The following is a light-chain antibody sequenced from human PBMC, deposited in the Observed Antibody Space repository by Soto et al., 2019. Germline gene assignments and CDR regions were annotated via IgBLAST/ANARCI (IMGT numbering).Light chain of an antibody. CDR1: SSDVGSYNL. CDR2: EGS. V-gene: IGLV2-23*01. CDR3: CSYAGNSNYV. Sequence: QSVLTQPASVSGSPGQSITLSCTGTSSDVGSYNLVSWYQQHPGKAPKLMSFEGSKRPSGVSNRFSGSKSGNTASLTISGLQSEDEADYYCCSYAGNSNYVFGTGTKLTVL. J-gene: IGLJ1*01.